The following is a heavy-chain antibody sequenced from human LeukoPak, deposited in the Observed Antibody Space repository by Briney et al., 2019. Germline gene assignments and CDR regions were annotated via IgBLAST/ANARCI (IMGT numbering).Heavy chain of an antibody. CDR2: ISAYNGNT. Sequence: ASAKVSCKASGYTFTSYGISWVRQAPGQGLEWMGWISAYNGNTNYAQKLQGRVTMTTDTSTSTAYMELRSLRSDDTAVYYCARDGDYDPYYYGMDVWGQGTTVTVSS. V-gene: IGHV1-18*01. D-gene: IGHD4-17*01. CDR1: GYTFTSYG. J-gene: IGHJ6*02. CDR3: ARDGDYDPYYYGMDV.